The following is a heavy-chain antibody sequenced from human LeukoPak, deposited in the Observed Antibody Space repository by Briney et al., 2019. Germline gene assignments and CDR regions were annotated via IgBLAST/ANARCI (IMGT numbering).Heavy chain of an antibody. Sequence: AASVKVSCKASGGTFSSYAISRVRQAPGQGLEWMGGIIPMFGTVKYAQKFQGRVTITADESTSTAYMELSSLRSEDTAMYYCATTSLARYCSSTSCPSYYYYYYGVDVWGKGTTVTVSS. V-gene: IGHV1-69*01. J-gene: IGHJ6*04. CDR3: ATTSLARYCSSTSCPSYYYYYYGVDV. D-gene: IGHD2-2*01. CDR1: GGTFSSYA. CDR2: IIPMFGTV.